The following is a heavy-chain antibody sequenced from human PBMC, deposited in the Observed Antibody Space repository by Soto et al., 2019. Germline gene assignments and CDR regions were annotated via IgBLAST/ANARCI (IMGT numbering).Heavy chain of an antibody. CDR2: IYHSGST. CDR3: ARVPGR. J-gene: IGHJ4*02. V-gene: IGHV4-30-2*01. Sequence: PSETLSLTCAVSGGSIGSGGYSWSWIRQPPGKGLEWIGYIYHSGSTYYNPSLKSRVTISVDRSKNQFSLKLSSVTAADTAVYYCARVPGRWGQGTLVRVSS. CDR1: GGSIGSGGYS.